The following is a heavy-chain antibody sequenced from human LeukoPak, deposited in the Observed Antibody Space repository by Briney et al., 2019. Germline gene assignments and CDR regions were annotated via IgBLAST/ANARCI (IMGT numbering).Heavy chain of an antibody. J-gene: IGHJ5*02. CDR1: GFTFSIYA. CDR3: AKSHPAAISWFDP. Sequence: GGSLRLSCAASGFTFSIYAMNWVRQAPGKGLEWVSAISFSGGSTYYADSVKGRFTISRDNSKNTLYLQMNSLRVEDTAAYYCAKSHPAAISWFDPWGQGTLVTVSS. D-gene: IGHD2-2*02. V-gene: IGHV3-23*01. CDR2: ISFSGGST.